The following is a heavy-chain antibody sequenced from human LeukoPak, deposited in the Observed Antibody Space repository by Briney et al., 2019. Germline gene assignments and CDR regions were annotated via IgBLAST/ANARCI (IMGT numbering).Heavy chain of an antibody. J-gene: IGHJ4*02. CDR3: ARAAPERISSSTNYYFDY. CDR2: ISYDGNNK. D-gene: IGHD6-6*01. V-gene: IGHV3-30-3*01. CDR1: GFTFSSYA. Sequence: GGSLRLSCAASGFTFSSYAMYWVRQAPGKGLEWVAVISYDGNNKYYADSVKGRFTISRDDSKNTLSLQMNSLRAEDTAVYYCARAAPERISSSTNYYFDYWGQGTLVTVSS.